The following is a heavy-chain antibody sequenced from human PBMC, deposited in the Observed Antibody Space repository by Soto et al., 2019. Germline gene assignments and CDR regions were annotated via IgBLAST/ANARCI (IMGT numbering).Heavy chain of an antibody. CDR3: ASGYSSGWFNY. V-gene: IGHV1-3*01. CDR1: GYTFTSYA. D-gene: IGHD6-19*01. CDR2: INAGNGNT. J-gene: IGHJ4*02. Sequence: ASVKVSCKASGYTFTSYAMHWVRQAPGQRLEWMGWINAGNGNTKYPQKFQGRVTITRDTSASTAYMELSSLRSEDTAVYYCASGYSSGWFNYWGQGTLVTVSS.